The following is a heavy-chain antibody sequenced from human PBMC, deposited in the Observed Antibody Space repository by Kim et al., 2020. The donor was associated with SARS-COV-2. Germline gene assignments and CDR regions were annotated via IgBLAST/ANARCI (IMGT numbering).Heavy chain of an antibody. V-gene: IGHV3-11*06. Sequence: GGSLRLSCAASGFTFSDYYMSWIRQAPGKGLEWVSYISSSSSYTNYADSVKGRFTISRDNAKNSLYLQMNSLRAEDTAVYYCARVEYSGSSRDFQHWGHGTLVTVSS. D-gene: IGHD1-26*01. CDR2: ISSSSSYT. CDR3: ARVEYSGSSRDFQH. CDR1: GFTFSDYY. J-gene: IGHJ1*01.